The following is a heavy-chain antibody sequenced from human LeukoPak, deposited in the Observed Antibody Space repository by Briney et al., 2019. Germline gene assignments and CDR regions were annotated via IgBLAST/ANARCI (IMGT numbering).Heavy chain of an antibody. Sequence: SETLSLTCTVSGGSISSYYWSWIRQPPGKGLEWIGYIYYSGSTNYNPSLKSRVTISVDTSKNQFSLKLSSVTAADTAVYYCARHGADGTYYDFWSGYSPAYYYYGMDVWGQGTTVTVSS. CDR2: IYYSGST. D-gene: IGHD3-3*01. CDR3: ARHGADGTYYDFWSGYSPAYYYYGMDV. J-gene: IGHJ6*02. V-gene: IGHV4-59*08. CDR1: GGSISSYY.